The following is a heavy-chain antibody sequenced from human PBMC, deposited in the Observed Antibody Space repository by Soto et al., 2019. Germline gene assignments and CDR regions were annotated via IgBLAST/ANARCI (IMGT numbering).Heavy chain of an antibody. D-gene: IGHD6-13*01. V-gene: IGHV3-64D*08. Sequence: GGSLRLSCSASGFTFSSYAMHWVRQAPGKGLEYVSAISSNGGSTYYADSVKGRFTISRDNSKNTLYLLMSSLRAEDTAVYYCVKPYSSSWRTKYYFDYWGQGTLVTVSS. CDR1: GFTFSSYA. CDR3: VKPYSSSWRTKYYFDY. CDR2: ISSNGGST. J-gene: IGHJ4*02.